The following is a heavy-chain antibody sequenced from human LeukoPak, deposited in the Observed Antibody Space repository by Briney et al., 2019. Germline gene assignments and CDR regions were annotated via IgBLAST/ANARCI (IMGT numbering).Heavy chain of an antibody. CDR1: GFTFSGSA. CDR3: ARQLWWYYFDY. V-gene: IGHV3-73*01. Sequence: GGSLRLSCAASGFTFSGSAMHWVRQASGKGLEWVGRIRSKANSYATAYAASVKGRFTISRDDSKNTAYLQMNSLKTEDTAVYYCARQLWWYYFDYWGQGTLVTVSS. D-gene: IGHD4/OR15-4a*01. J-gene: IGHJ4*02. CDR2: IRSKANSYAT.